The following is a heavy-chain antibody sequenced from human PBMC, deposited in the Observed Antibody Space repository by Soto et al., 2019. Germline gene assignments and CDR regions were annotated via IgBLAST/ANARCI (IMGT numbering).Heavy chain of an antibody. D-gene: IGHD2-21*02. CDR3: ARTYSGGDCPPGY. V-gene: IGHV1-69*13. J-gene: IGHJ4*02. Sequence: GASVKVSCKASGGTFSSYAISWVRQAPGQGLEWMGGIIPIFGTANYAQKFQGRVTITADESTSTAYMELSSLRSEDTAVYYCARTYSGGDCPPGYWGQGTLVTVSS. CDR1: GGTFSSYA. CDR2: IIPIFGTA.